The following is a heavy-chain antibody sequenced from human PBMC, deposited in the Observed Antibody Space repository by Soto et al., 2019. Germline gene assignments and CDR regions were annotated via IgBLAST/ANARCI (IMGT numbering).Heavy chain of an antibody. CDR1: GFTFSSYA. CDR3: AKHSSVELNWFDP. D-gene: IGHD1-7*01. CDR2: ISGSGGST. J-gene: IGHJ5*02. V-gene: IGHV3-23*01. Sequence: GGSLRLSCGASGFTFSSYAMSWVRQAPGKGLEWVSAISGSGGSTYYADSVKGRFTISGDNSKNTLYLQMNSLRAEDTAVYYCAKHSSVELNWFDPWGQGTLVTVSS.